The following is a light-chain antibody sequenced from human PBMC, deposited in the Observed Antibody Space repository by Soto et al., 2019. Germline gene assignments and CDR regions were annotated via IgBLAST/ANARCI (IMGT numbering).Light chain of an antibody. Sequence: DIVLTQFPGTLSLSPGERTTLSCRASQSLTSKYLALYQPTVGQAPRLLLYGATTRAPGSPDWFRGRGAWTNFTLTINSLEPEDFSVYYWQQRNGWHPITFGQGTRLEIK. V-gene: IGKV3D-20*02. CDR2: GAT. J-gene: IGKJ5*01. CDR3: QQRNGWHPIT. CDR1: QSLTSKY.